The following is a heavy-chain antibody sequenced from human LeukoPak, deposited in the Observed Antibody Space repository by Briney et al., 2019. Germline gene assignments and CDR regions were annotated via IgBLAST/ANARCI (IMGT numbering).Heavy chain of an antibody. CDR3: ARDPYSSGWYGAPVY. V-gene: IGHV3-20*04. D-gene: IGHD6-19*01. CDR1: GFTFSSYS. J-gene: IGHJ4*02. CDR2: INWNGGST. Sequence: GGSLRLSCAASGFTFSSYSMNWVRQAPGKGLEWVSGINWNGGSTGYADSVKGRFTISRDNAKNSLYLQMNSLRAEDTALYYCARDPYSSGWYGAPVYWGQGTLVTVSS.